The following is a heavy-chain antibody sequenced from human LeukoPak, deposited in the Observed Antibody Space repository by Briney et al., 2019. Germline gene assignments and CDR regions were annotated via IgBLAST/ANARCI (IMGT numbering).Heavy chain of an antibody. CDR1: GFTFNTYS. D-gene: IGHD3-10*01. V-gene: IGHV3-21*01. J-gene: IGHJ4*02. Sequence: GGSLRLSCAASGFTFNTYSMSWVRQAPGKGLEWVSIISRASESIFYADSVKGRFTISRDNAKNSLYLQMNGLRAEDTAVYYCARRGPYFDYWGQGILVTVSS. CDR3: ARRGPYFDY. CDR2: ISRASESI.